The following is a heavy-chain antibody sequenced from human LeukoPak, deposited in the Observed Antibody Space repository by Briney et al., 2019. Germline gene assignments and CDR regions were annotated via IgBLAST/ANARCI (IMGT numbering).Heavy chain of an antibody. Sequence: ASVKVSCKASGSTGYYMHWMRQAPGQGLEWVGLINPDRGVTNYAQKFQGRVTMTRDRSIRTVYMELSRLRSDDTTVYYCAKGGGVYCSGISCYTYFDPCGEGSLVTV. CDR2: INPDRGVT. CDR1: GSTGYY. CDR3: AKGGGVYCSGISCYTYFDP. D-gene: IGHD2-2*01. J-gene: IGHJ5*02. V-gene: IGHV1-2*02.